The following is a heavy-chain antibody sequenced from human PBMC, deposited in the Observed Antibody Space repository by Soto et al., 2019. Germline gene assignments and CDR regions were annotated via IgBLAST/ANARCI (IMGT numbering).Heavy chain of an antibody. CDR2: ISAYNGNT. V-gene: IGHV1-18*01. CDR1: GYTFTSYG. CDR3: ASSEYYYDSSGYYYGAY. D-gene: IGHD3-22*01. J-gene: IGHJ4*02. Sequence: ASVKVSCKASGYTFTSYGISWVRQAPGQGLEWMGWISAYNGNTNYAQKLQGRVTMTTDTSTSTAYMELRSLRSDDTAVYYCASSEYYYDSSGYYYGAYWGQGTLVTVSS.